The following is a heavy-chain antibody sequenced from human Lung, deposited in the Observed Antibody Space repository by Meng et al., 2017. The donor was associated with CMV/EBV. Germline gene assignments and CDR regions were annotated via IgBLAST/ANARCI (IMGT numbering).Heavy chain of an antibody. J-gene: IGHJ4*02. V-gene: IGHV5-51*01. D-gene: IGHD3-10*01. CDR1: GYNFDNYW. CDR2: IYPGDSDT. Sequence: GKXXKISCKGSGYNFDNYWIGWVRQMPGKGLEWMGLIYPGDSDTRYSPAFQGQVTISADKSISTAYLQWSGLKASDTAMYYCARRGSTWFVDYWGQGTLVTVSS. CDR3: ARRGSTWFVDY.